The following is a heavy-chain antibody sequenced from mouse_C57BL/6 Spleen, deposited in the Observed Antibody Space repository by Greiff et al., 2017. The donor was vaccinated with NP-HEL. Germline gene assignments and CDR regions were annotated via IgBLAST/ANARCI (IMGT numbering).Heavy chain of an antibody. V-gene: IGHV1-52*01. D-gene: IGHD1-1*01. CDR2: IYPSDSET. Sequence: QVQLQQPGAELVRPGSSVKLSCKASGYTFTSYWMHWVKQRPIQGLEWIGNIYPSDSETHYNQKFKDKATLTVDKSSSTAYMQLSSLTSEDSAVYYCARGVTTVVDAMDYWGQGTSVTVSS. CDR1: GYTFTSYW. J-gene: IGHJ4*01. CDR3: ARGVTTVVDAMDY.